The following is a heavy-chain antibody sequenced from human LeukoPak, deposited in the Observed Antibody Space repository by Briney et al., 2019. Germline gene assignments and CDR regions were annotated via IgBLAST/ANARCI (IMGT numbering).Heavy chain of an antibody. CDR2: ISDSGGST. D-gene: IGHD2-15*01. J-gene: IGHJ4*02. Sequence: GGSLRLSCAASGFTFSSYAMSWVRQAPGKGLEWVSTISDSGGSTYYADSLKGRFTISRDNYKNTLYLQMNRLRPEDAAVYYCAKAPVTTCRGAFCYPFDYWGLGTLVTVSS. CDR3: AKAPVTTCRGAFCYPFDY. V-gene: IGHV3-23*01. CDR1: GFTFSSYA.